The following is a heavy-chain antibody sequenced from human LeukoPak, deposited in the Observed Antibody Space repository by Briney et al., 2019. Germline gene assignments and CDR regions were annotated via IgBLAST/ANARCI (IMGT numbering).Heavy chain of an antibody. CDR1: GGSISSGDYY. D-gene: IGHD2-15*01. J-gene: IGHJ6*02. CDR2: IYYSGST. Sequence: SQTLSLTCTVSGGSISSGDYYWSWIRQPPGKGLEWIGYIYYSGSTYYNPSLKSRVTISVDTSKNQFSLKLSSVTAADTAVYYCARYWDYYYGVDVWGQGTTVTVSS. V-gene: IGHV4-30-4*01. CDR3: ARYWDYYYGVDV.